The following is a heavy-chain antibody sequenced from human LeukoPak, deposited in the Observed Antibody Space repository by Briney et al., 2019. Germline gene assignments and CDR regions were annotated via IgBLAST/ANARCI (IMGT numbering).Heavy chain of an antibody. CDR3: ARHVSWFTAGFIYYYMDV. CDR1: GGSFSGYY. CDR2: INHSGST. Sequence: PSETLSLTCAVYGGSFSGYYWSWIRQPPGKGLEWIGEINHSGSTNYNPSLKRRGTISVRTSTNQFSLKLGSLTAADTAVYYCARHVSWFTAGFIYYYMDVWGKGTTVTISS. J-gene: IGHJ6*03. V-gene: IGHV4-34*01. D-gene: IGHD6-13*01.